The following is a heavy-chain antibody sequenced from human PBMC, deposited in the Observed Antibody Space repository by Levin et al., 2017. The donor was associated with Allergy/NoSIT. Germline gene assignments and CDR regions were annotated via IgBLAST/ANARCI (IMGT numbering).Heavy chain of an antibody. CDR2: ISNDGKSK. D-gene: IGHD3-10*01. CDR1: GFTFSSYG. J-gene: IGHJ4*02. V-gene: IGHV3-30*18. CDR3: AKGRGRIPPVDS. Sequence: GGSLRLSCAASGFTFSSYGMHWVRQAPGKGLESVAIISNDGKSKYYADSVKGRFTISRDSSKNTLYLQMNSLRAEDTAISSCAKGRGRIPPVDSWGQGTLVTVSS.